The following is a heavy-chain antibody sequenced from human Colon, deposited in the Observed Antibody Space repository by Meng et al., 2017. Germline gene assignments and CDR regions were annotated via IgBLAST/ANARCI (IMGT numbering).Heavy chain of an antibody. CDR3: ATGLRHGDWFDP. CDR2: IDHFGIS. V-gene: IGHV4-34*02. CDR1: GGSFSGFY. D-gene: IGHD4-17*01. Sequence: QVQIPQGGAGLLKPSDTLSLTCAVSGGSFSGFYWSWIRQPPGKGLEWIGEIDHFGISNYNSSLKGRLTMSVDTSKKQISLTLTSVTAADTAVYYCATGLRHGDWFDPWGPGTLVTVSS. J-gene: IGHJ5*02.